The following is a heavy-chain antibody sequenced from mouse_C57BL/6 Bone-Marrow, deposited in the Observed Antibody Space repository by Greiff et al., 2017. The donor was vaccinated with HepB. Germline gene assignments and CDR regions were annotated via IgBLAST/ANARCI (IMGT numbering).Heavy chain of an antibody. CDR3: AREELGQLFAY. J-gene: IGHJ3*01. CDR1: GYTFTSYW. V-gene: IGHV1-69*01. D-gene: IGHD3-3*01. Sequence: VQLQQPGAELVMPGASVKLSCKASGYTFTSYWMHWVKQRPGQGLEWIGEIDPSDSYTNYNQKFKGKSTLTVDKSSSTAYMQLSSLTSEDSAVYYCAREELGQLFAYWGQGTLVTVSA. CDR2: IDPSDSYT.